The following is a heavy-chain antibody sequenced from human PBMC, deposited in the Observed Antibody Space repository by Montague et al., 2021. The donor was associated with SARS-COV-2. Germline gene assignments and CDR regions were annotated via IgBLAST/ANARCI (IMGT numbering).Heavy chain of an antibody. CDR2: LYYSGST. J-gene: IGHJ4*02. V-gene: IGHV4-39*01. CDR1: GGSISSSSYY. CDR3: ARLPDQLLWFGELFDY. Sequence: SETLSLTCTVSGGSISSSSYYWGWIRQAPGKGLKWIGSLYYSGSTYYNPSLKSRVTISVDTSKNQFSLKLSSVTAADTAVYYCARLPDQLLWFGELFDYWGQGTLVTVSS. D-gene: IGHD3-10*01.